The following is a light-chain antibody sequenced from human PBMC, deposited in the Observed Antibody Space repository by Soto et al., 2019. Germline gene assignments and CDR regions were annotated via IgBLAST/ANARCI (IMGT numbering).Light chain of an antibody. CDR2: GAS. Sequence: EIGMTQSPATLSVSPGGRATLSCRASQSISDTLAWYQQKPGQAPRLLIYGASKRATGFPARFSGSGSGTEFTLTISSLQPDDFATYYCQQYNTYSPFGQGTKVAIK. CDR3: QQYNTYSP. J-gene: IGKJ1*01. CDR1: QSISDT. V-gene: IGKV3-15*01.